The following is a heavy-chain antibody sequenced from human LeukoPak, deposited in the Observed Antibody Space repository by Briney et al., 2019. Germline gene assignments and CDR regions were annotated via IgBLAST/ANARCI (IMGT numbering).Heavy chain of an antibody. J-gene: IGHJ4*02. CDR2: IYYSGRT. V-gene: IGHV4-59*01. CDR1: GGSISSYY. CDR3: ARTRWELSPFDY. D-gene: IGHD1-26*01. Sequence: PSETLSLTCTVSGGSISSYYWSWIRQPPGTGPEWTAYIYYSGRTNYNPSLKSRVTISVDPSKNQFSLKLTSVTAADTAVYYCARTRWELSPFDYWGQGTLVTVSS.